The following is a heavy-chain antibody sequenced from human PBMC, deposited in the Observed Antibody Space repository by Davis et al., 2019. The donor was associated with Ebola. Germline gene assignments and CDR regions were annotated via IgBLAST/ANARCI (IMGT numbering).Heavy chain of an antibody. CDR3: AKYTIFGVVTDMDV. V-gene: IGHV4-34*01. CDR2: INHSGST. D-gene: IGHD3-3*01. CDR1: GGSFSGYY. J-gene: IGHJ6*04. Sequence: MPSETLSLTCAVYGGSFSGYYWSWIRQPTGKGLEWIGEINHSGSTNYNPSLKSRATISIDTSKNQFSLRLSSVTAADTAVYYCAKYTIFGVVTDMDVWGKGTTVIVSS.